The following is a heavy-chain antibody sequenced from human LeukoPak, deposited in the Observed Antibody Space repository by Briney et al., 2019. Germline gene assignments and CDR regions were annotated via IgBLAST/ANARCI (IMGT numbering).Heavy chain of an antibody. CDR1: GYTFTYRY. Sequence: GSSVKVSCKASGYTFTYRYLHWVRQAPGQALEWMGWITPFNGNTNYAQKFQDRVTITRDRSMSTAYMELSSLRFEDTAMYYCARALQGYSYTLDYWGQGTLVTVSS. CDR3: ARALQGYSYTLDY. CDR2: ITPFNGNT. D-gene: IGHD5-18*01. J-gene: IGHJ4*02. V-gene: IGHV1-45*02.